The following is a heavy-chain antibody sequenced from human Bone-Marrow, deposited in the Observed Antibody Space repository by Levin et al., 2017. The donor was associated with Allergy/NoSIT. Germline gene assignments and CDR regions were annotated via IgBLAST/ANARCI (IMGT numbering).Heavy chain of an antibody. D-gene: IGHD6-13*01. CDR3: AYSSPGNWFDP. Sequence: GGSLRLSCAASGFTFSSYGMHWVRQAPGKGLEWVAVIWYDGSNKYYADSVKGRFTISRDNSKNTLYLQMNSLRAEDTAVYYCAYSSPGNWFDPWGQGTLVTVSS. CDR2: IWYDGSNK. CDR1: GFTFSSYG. V-gene: IGHV3-33*01. J-gene: IGHJ5*02.